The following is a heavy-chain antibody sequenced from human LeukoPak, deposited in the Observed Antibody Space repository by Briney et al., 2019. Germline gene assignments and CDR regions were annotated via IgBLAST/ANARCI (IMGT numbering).Heavy chain of an antibody. CDR2: IKSKTDGGTT. J-gene: IGHJ4*02. Sequence: PGGSLRLSCAASGFTFSNAWMSWVRQAPGKGLEWVGRIKSKTDGGTTDYAAPVKGRFTISRDDSKNTLYLQMNSLNTEDTAVYYCTTLGWYYDFWSGYYYFDYWGQGTLVTVSS. V-gene: IGHV3-15*01. CDR1: GFTFSNAW. CDR3: TTLGWYYDFWSGYYYFDY. D-gene: IGHD3-3*01.